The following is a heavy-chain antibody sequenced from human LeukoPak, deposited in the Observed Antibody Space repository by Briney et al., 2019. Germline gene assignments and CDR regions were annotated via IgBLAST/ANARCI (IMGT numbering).Heavy chain of an antibody. V-gene: IGHV4-38-2*02. D-gene: IGHD5-24*01. CDR2: IYHSGST. CDR3: ARIEMATIGGDYYFDY. CDR1: GYSISSGYY. J-gene: IGHJ4*02. Sequence: SETLSLTCTVSGYSISSGYYRGWIRPPPGKGLEWIGSIYHSGSTYYNPSLKSRVTISVDTSKNQFSLKLSSVTAADTAVYYCARIEMATIGGDYYFDYWGQGTLVTVSS.